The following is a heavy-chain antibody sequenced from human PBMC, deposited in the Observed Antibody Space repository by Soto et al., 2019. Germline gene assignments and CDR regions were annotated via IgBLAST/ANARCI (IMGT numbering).Heavy chain of an antibody. CDR3: ARGSYMGYDFWSGYQTRFDY. V-gene: IGHV1-8*02. CDR1: GYTFTSYG. CDR2: ISAYSGNT. J-gene: IGHJ4*02. D-gene: IGHD3-3*01. Sequence: ASVKVSCKASGYTFTSYGISWVRQAPGQGLEWMGWISAYSGNTGYAQKFQGRVTMTRNTSISTAYMELSSLRSEDTAVYYCARGSYMGYDFWSGYQTRFDYWGQGTLVTVSS.